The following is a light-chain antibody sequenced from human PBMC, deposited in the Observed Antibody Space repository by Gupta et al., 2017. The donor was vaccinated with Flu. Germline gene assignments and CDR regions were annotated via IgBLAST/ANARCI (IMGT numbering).Light chain of an antibody. CDR2: ENN. V-gene: IGLV1-51*02. Sequence: QSVLTQPPSVSAAPGQKVTISCSGSSSNIGENYVSWYQQLPGTAPKLLIYENNKRPSGIPDRFSGSKSGTSATLGITGLQTGDEADYYCETWDSSLSAVVFGGGTKLTVL. J-gene: IGLJ2*01. CDR1: SSNIGENY. CDR3: ETWDSSLSAVV.